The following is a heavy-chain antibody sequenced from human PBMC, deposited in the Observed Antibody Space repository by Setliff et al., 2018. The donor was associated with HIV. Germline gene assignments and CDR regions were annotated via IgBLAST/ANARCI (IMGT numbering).Heavy chain of an antibody. V-gene: IGHV1-69*05. CDR3: ARALDYGDYPWYFDL. CDR2: IIPSFGTA. Sequence: SVKVSCKASGGTFSSYAISWVRQAPGQGLEWMGGIIPSFGTANYAQKFQGRVTITTDESTSTAYMELSSLRSEDTAVYYCARALDYGDYPWYFDLWGRGTLVTVSS. J-gene: IGHJ2*01. D-gene: IGHD4-17*01. CDR1: GGTFSSYA.